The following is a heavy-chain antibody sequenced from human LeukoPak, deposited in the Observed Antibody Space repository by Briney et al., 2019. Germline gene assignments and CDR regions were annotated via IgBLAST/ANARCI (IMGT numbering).Heavy chain of an antibody. CDR3: ARVPKERYSSSWYEPLLDY. J-gene: IGHJ4*02. CDR1: RYTFTGYY. Sequence: GASVKVSCKASRYTFTGYYMHWVRQAPGQGLEWMGWINPNSGGTNYAQKFQGRVTMTRDTSISTAYMELRRLSSEDTAMYYCARVPKERYSSSWYEPLLDYWGQATLLTVSS. D-gene: IGHD6-13*01. V-gene: IGHV1-2*02. CDR2: INPNSGGT.